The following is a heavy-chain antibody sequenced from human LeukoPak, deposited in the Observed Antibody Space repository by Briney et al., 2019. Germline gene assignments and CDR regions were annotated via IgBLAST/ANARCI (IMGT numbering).Heavy chain of an antibody. CDR3: AKDMYYYGSGSLDY. CDR2: ISWNSGSM. D-gene: IGHD3-10*01. J-gene: IGHJ4*02. Sequence: TGGSLRLSCAASGFTFDDYAMHWVRQAPGKGLEWVSGISWNSGSMAYADSVKGRFTISRDNAKNSLYLQMNSLRAEDTAFYYCAKDMYYYGSGSLDYWGQGTLVTVSS. V-gene: IGHV3-9*01. CDR1: GFTFDDYA.